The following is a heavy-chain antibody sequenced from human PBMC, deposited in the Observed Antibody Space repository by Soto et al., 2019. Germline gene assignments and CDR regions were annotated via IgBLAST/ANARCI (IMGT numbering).Heavy chain of an antibody. CDR2: VSAGGTTT. CDR3: ANQYFDY. CDR1: GFTFTSYA. V-gene: IGHV3-23*01. Sequence: LRLSCAASGFTFTSYAMSWVRQAPGKGLEWVSTVSAGGTTTYFADSVKGRFAISGDNSKNTVYLQMNSLRAEDTAVYYCANQYFDYWGPGTLVTVSS. J-gene: IGHJ4*02.